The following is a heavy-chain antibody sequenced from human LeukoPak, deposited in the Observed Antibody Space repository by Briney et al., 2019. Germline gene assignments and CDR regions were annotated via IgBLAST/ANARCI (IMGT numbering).Heavy chain of an antibody. J-gene: IGHJ5*02. CDR1: GVTLNHHD. D-gene: IGHD1-26*01. CDR3: AKTSGSYLDSWFDP. CDR2: LRFDRVEI. Sequence: GGSLRLSCTVSGVTLNHHDMHWVRQAPGKGLEWVAYLRFDRVEIYYTDSVRGRFTISRDDSKNTLYLQMNSLRAEDTAVYYCAKTSGSYLDSWFDPWGQGTLVTVSS. V-gene: IGHV3-30*02.